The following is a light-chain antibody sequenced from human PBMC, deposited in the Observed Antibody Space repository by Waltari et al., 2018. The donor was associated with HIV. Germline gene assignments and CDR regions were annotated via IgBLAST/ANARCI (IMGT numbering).Light chain of an antibody. CDR3: QSYDSSLSAWV. CDR2: ANT. Sequence: SVLTQPPSVSGAPGQRVTISCTGSRSNTGTGYDVHWYMQLPGTAPKLLIYANTHRPAGVPDRFSASKSGTSASLAITGLQAADEADYYCQSYDSSLSAWVFGGGTKLTVL. V-gene: IGLV1-40*01. J-gene: IGLJ2*01. CDR1: RSNTGTGYD.